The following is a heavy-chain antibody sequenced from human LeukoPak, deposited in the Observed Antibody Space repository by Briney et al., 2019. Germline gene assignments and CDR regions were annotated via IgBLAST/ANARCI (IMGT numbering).Heavy chain of an antibody. Sequence: PGGSLRLSCEASGFTFSTYWMNWVRQVPGKGLEWVTKISQDGSEKYYVDSVKGRFTISRDNAKNSLYLQMNSLRAEDTAVYYCARGNGFDSWGQGTLVTVSS. CDR1: GFTFSTYW. CDR2: ISQDGSEK. D-gene: IGHD2-8*01. V-gene: IGHV3-7*01. CDR3: ARGNGFDS. J-gene: IGHJ5*01.